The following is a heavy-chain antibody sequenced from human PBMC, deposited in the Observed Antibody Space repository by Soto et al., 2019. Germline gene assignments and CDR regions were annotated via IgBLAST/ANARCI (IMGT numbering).Heavy chain of an antibody. Sequence: QLQLQESGPGLVKPSETLSLTCTVSGGSISSSSYYWGWIRQPPGKGLEWIGSIYYSGSTSYNPSLKSRVTISVDTSKNQFSLKLSSVTAADTAVYYCARLSSGWAFDYWGQGTLVTVSS. CDR3: ARLSSGWAFDY. CDR2: IYYSGST. J-gene: IGHJ4*02. CDR1: GGSISSSSYY. V-gene: IGHV4-39*01. D-gene: IGHD6-19*01.